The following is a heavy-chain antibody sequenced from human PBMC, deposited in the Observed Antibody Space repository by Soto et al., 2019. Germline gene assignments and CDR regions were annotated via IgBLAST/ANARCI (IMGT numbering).Heavy chain of an antibody. CDR2: ISYDGSNK. V-gene: IGHV3-30*03. CDR3: SGIPSLFRHYGWFDP. Sequence: GGSLRLSCAASGFTFSSYGMHWVRQAPGKGLEWVAVISYDGSNKYYADSVKGRFTISRDNSKNTLYLQMNSLRAEDTAVYYCSGIPSLFRHYGWFDPWGQGTLVTVSS. D-gene: IGHD3-9*01. CDR1: GFTFSSYG. J-gene: IGHJ5*02.